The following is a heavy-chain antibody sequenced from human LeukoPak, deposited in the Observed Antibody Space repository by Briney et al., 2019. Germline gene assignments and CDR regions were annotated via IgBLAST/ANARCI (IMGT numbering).Heavy chain of an antibody. CDR1: GGTFSSYA. V-gene: IGHV1-69*05. CDR2: IIPIFGTA. D-gene: IGHD3-16*01. Sequence: SVKVSCKASGGTFSSYAISWVRQAPGQGLEWMGGIIPIFGTANYAQKFQGRVTITTDESTSTAYMELSSLRSEDTAVYYCARGLFPPQLGFDYWGQGTLVTVSS. J-gene: IGHJ4*02. CDR3: ARGLFPPQLGFDY.